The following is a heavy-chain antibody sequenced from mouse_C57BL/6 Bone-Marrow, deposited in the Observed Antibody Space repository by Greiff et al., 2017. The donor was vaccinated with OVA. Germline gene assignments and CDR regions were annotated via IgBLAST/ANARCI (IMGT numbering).Heavy chain of an antibody. CDR2: IDPENGDT. CDR1: GFNIKDDY. V-gene: IGHV14-4*01. D-gene: IGHD2-2*01. Sequence: VQLQQSGAELVRPGASVKLSCTASGFNIKDDYMHWVKQRPEQGLEWIGWIDPENGDTEYASKFQGKATITADTSSTTAYLQLSSLTSEDTAVYYCTTDGYGDFDYWGQGTTLTVSS. J-gene: IGHJ2*01. CDR3: TTDGYGDFDY.